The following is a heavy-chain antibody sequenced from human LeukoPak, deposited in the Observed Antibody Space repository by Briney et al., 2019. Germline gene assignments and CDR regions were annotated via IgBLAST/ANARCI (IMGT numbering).Heavy chain of an antibody. CDR1: GGSISSYY. CDR2: IYHSGST. Sequence: SETLSLTCTVSGGSISSYYWSWIRQPPGKGLEWIGSIYHSGSTYYNPSLKSRVTISVDTSKNQFSLKLSSVTAADTAVYYCTRRDTSGWIQPKFDYWGQGTLVTVSS. CDR3: TRRDTSGWIQPKFDY. V-gene: IGHV4-59*08. D-gene: IGHD6-19*01. J-gene: IGHJ4*02.